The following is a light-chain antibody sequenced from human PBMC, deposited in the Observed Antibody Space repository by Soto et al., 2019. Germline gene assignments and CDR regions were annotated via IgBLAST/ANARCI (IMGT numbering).Light chain of an antibody. CDR3: QKYYRTPLT. CDR1: QTVLYSSANKNY. Sequence: DIVMTQSPDSLAVSLGERATINCKSSQTVLYSSANKNYLAWYQQQPGQPPQLLLYWASTREGGVPDRFSGSGSGTDFTLTISSLQAEDVAVYYCQKYYRTPLTFGGGTRGEI. V-gene: IGKV4-1*01. CDR2: WAS. J-gene: IGKJ4*01.